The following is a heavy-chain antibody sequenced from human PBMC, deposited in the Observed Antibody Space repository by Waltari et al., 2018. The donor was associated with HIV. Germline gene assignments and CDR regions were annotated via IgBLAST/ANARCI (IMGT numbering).Heavy chain of an antibody. CDR1: GGSFSGYY. CDR3: ARGHPGRWLQLWREPTESTFDY. D-gene: IGHD5-12*01. J-gene: IGHJ4*02. Sequence: QVQLQQWGAGLLKPSETLSLTCAVYGGSFSGYYWSWIRQPPGKGLEWIGEINHSGSTNYNPSLKSRVTISVDTSKNQFSLKLSSVTAADTAVYYCARGHPGRWLQLWREPTESTFDYWGQGTLVTVSS. CDR2: INHSGST. V-gene: IGHV4-34*01.